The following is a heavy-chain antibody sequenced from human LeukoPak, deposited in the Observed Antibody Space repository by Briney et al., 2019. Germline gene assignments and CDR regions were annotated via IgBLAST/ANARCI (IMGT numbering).Heavy chain of an antibody. CDR3: ARVLHNYDILTGYYTIPDY. CDR2: INPNSGGT. D-gene: IGHD3-9*01. Sequence: ASVKVSCKTSGYTFTGYYMHWVRQAPGQGLEWMGWINPNSGGTNYAQKFQGRVTMTRDTSISTAYMELSRLRSDDTAVYYCARVLHNYDILTGYYTIPDYWGQGTLVTVSS. CDR1: GYTFTGYY. J-gene: IGHJ4*02. V-gene: IGHV1-2*02.